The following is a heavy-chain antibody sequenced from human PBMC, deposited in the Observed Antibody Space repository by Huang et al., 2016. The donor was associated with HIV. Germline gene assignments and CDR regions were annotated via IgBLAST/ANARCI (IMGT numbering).Heavy chain of an antibody. Sequence: QVRLHQWGTGVLKPSETLSLKCAVYGGSFNGHFWTWIRQSPGKGLGWIGEIDHRGTTSSNPSLKSRVTISLDTSKSQFYLNLTAVTATDTATYYCARPRMTEGNSDSTWSYFDSWGQGTPVIVSS. CDR1: GGSFNGHF. CDR3: ARPRMTEGNSDSTWSYFDS. D-gene: IGHD2-21*02. V-gene: IGHV4-34*01. CDR2: IDHRGTT. J-gene: IGHJ4*02.